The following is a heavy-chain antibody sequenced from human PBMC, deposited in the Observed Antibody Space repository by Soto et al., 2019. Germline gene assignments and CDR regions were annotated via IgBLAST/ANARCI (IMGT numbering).Heavy chain of an antibody. D-gene: IGHD1-7*01. CDR1: GASIDSKSYY. Sequence: QLQLQESGPGLVKPSATLSLTCSVSGASIDSKSYYWAWIRQPPGKGLEWIGNIFYAGDTYYSPSLKSRLTISVDLSQNQFSLRLSSVTAADTALYYCARLELAYYGLDVWGQGATILVSS. CDR3: ARLELAYYGLDV. V-gene: IGHV4-39*01. CDR2: IFYAGDT. J-gene: IGHJ6*02.